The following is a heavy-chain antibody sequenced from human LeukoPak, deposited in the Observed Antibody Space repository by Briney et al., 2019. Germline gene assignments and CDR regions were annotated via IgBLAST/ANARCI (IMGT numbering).Heavy chain of an antibody. D-gene: IGHD5-12*01. V-gene: IGHV5-51*01. CDR2: THPGNSDT. CDR1: GYSFTSDW. CDR3: ARHTREGYRTLDH. J-gene: IGHJ4*02. Sequence: GESLKISCQGSGYSFTSDWIVWVRQTPGKGLEWMGITHPGNSDTRYSPSFQGQVTISADKSISTVYLQWSSLKASDTAMYYCARHTREGYRTLDHWGQGTLVTVSS.